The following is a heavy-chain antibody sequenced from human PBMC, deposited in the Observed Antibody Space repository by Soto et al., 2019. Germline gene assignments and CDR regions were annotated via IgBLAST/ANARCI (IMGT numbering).Heavy chain of an antibody. CDR2: IYDSGST. J-gene: IGHJ5*02. V-gene: IGHV4-59*01. CDR1: GGSISSYY. Sequence: SETLSLTCTASGGSISSYYWSWIRQPPGKGLEWIGYIYDSGSTNYNPSLKSRVTISVDTSNNQFSLKPGSVTAADTAVYYGARAPTSLNWFDPWGQGTLVTVSS. CDR3: ARAPTSLNWFDP.